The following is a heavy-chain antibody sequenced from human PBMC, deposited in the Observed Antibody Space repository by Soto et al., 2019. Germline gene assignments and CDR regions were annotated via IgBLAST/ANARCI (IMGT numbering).Heavy chain of an antibody. CDR1: GFTFSDYH. CDR3: ARDLIQPNFFFYGMDV. D-gene: IGHD5-18*01. Sequence: QVQLVESGGGLVKPGGSLRLSCAASGFTFSDYHMTWIRQAPGKGLEWVSYISSTSNHINYADSVKGRFTISRDNAKNSLYLQMNSLRAEDTAVYYCARDLIQPNFFFYGMDVWGQGTTVTVSS. V-gene: IGHV3-11*06. J-gene: IGHJ6*02. CDR2: ISSTSNHI.